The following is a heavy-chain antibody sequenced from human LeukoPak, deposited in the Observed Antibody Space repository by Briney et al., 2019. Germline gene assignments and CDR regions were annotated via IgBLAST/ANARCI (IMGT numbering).Heavy chain of an antibody. CDR3: ARGGSAFDI. J-gene: IGHJ3*02. V-gene: IGHV4-59*01. CDR2: IYYTGST. Sequence: PSETLSLTCTVSGDSISSDYWTWIRPPPGKGLEWIGYIYYTGSTNYNPSLKSRVTISVDTSKNQLSLKLSSVTPADTAVYYCARGGSAFDIWGQGTMVTVSS. CDR1: GDSISSDY. D-gene: IGHD3-10*01.